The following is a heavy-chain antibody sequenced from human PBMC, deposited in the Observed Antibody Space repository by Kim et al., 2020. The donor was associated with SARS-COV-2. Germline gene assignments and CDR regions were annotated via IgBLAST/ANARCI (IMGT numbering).Heavy chain of an antibody. J-gene: IGHJ1*01. CDR3: ARDNGRQWLLDL. D-gene: IGHD5-12*01. Sequence: GGSLRLSCAASGFNFDDYSMHWVRQAPGKGLEWVSLIGPNGDSTSYADSVKGRFTISRDNSKKSLDLQMNSLRSEDTAFYYCARDNGRQWLLDLWGQGT. V-gene: IGHV3-43*02. CDR1: GFNFDDYS. CDR2: IGPNGDST.